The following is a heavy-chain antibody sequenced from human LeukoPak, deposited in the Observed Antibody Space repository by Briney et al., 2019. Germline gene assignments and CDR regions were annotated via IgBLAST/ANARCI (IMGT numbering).Heavy chain of an antibody. D-gene: IGHD5-18*01. CDR3: VREARGYHYTYFDY. J-gene: IGHJ4*02. CDR2: VSSGFHA. V-gene: IGHV3-13*01. Sequence: PGGSLRLSCTASGFTLGSHDMHWVRQIPGQGLEEVAAVSSGFHAFFADSVQGRFTVSREDAGNSLYLQMNSLRAGDTAVYYCVREARGYHYTYFDYWGQGTLVTVSS. CDR1: GFTLGSHD.